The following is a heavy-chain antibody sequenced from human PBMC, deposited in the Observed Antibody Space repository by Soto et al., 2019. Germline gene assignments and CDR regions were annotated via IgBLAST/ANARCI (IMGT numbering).Heavy chain of an antibody. D-gene: IGHD6-25*01. CDR2: LYSGGST. V-gene: IGHV3-66*01. CDR3: AVAPRGERLLDFDY. CDR1: GFPVSSKY. J-gene: IGHJ4*02. Sequence: GGSLRLSCGASGFPVSSKYMSWVRQAPGKGLEWVSVLYSGGSTYYADSVRDRFTISRDNSRNTLYLQMSSLRVEDTAIYYCAVAPRGERLLDFDYWGRGTLVTVSS.